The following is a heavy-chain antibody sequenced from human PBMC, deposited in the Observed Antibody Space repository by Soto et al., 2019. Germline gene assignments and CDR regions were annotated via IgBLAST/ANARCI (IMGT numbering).Heavy chain of an antibody. CDR1: GDSFTMYW. Sequence: GESLKISCKGSGDSFTMYWIAWVRQMPGKGLEWMGLIYPGDSNVKYSPSFQGQVTISADKSISTAYLQWSSLKASDTAMYYCARGYCSSSTCYKGFDYWGLGTPVTSPQ. J-gene: IGHJ4*02. V-gene: IGHV5-51*01. D-gene: IGHD2-2*02. CDR2: IYPGDSNV. CDR3: ARGYCSSSTCYKGFDY.